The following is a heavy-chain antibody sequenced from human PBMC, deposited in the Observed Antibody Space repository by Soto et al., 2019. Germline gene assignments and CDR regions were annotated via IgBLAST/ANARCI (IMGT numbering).Heavy chain of an antibody. CDR2: ISTGTGNT. D-gene: IGHD2-8*02. CDR1: GYTSTGYV. CDR3: AREGIHAGIRHWCDAFDI. J-gene: IGHJ3*02. V-gene: IGHV1-3*04. Sequence: QVQLVQSGAEVKKPGASVKISCEASGYTSTGYVMHWVRQAPGQRHEWMGWISTGTGNTRSSQRFQGRVNFNGDASASTFYMGMSSLTFEDKAVYYCAREGIHAGIRHWCDAFDIWGQGKMVTVSS.